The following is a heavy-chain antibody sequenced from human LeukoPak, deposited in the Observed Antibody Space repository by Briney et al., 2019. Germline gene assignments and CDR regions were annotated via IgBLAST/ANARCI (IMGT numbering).Heavy chain of an antibody. V-gene: IGHV3-48*02. J-gene: IGHJ6*02. D-gene: IGHD3-3*01. CDR1: GFTFSSYS. Sequence: GGSLRLSCAASGFTFSSYSMNWVRQAPGKGLEWVSYISSSSSTIYYADSVKGRFTISRDNAKNSLYLQMNSLRDEGTAVYYCARDSPVLRFLEWFYGMDVWGQGTTVTVSS. CDR3: ARDSPVLRFLEWFYGMDV. CDR2: ISSSSSTI.